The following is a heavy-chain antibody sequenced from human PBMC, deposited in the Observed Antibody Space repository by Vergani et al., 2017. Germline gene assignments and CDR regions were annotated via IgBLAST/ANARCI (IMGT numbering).Heavy chain of an antibody. D-gene: IGHD4-11*01. CDR3: ARDDPTGSYYYYGMDV. Sequence: EVQLVESGGGLVQPGGSLRLSCAASGFTFSSYSMNWVRQAPGKGLEWVSYISSSSSTIYYADSVKGRFTISRDNAKNSLYLQMNSLRAEDTAVYYCARDDPTGSYYYYGMDVWGQGTTVTVSS. CDR2: ISSSSSTI. J-gene: IGHJ6*02. V-gene: IGHV3-48*01. CDR1: GFTFSSYS.